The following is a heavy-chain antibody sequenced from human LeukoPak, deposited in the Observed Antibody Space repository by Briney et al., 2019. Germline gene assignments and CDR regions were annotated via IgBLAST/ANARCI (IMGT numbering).Heavy chain of an antibody. V-gene: IGHV4-34*01. CDR1: GGSFSGYY. D-gene: IGHD3-22*01. J-gene: IGHJ1*01. CDR2: INHSGST. CDR3: ARSYDSSGFLYFQH. Sequence: SETLSLTCAVYGGSFSGYYWSWIRQPPGKGLEWIGEINHSGSTNYSPSLKSRVTISVDTSKNQFSLKLSSVTAADTAVYYCARSYDSSGFLYFQHWGQGTLVTVSS.